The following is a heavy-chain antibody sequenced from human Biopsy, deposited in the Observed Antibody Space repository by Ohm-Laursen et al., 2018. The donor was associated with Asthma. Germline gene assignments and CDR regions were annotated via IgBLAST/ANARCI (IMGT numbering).Heavy chain of an antibody. D-gene: IGHD2-2*01. CDR3: ARKAGSCISRTCYSLDF. J-gene: IGHJ4*02. V-gene: IGHV1-69*01. Sequence: GSSVKVSCKSLGGTFNTYVIGWVRQAPGHGLEWMGGINSVFGTTTYPQKFQDRVKITADDSPSTVYMELSSLRSEDTAVYYCARKAGSCISRTCYSLDFWGQGTLVTVSS. CDR1: GGTFNTYV. CDR2: INSVFGTT.